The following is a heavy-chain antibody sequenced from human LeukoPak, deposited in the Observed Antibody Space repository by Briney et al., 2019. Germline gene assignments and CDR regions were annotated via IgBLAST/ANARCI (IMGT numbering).Heavy chain of an antibody. CDR1: GGSISSYY. V-gene: IGHV4-4*07. Sequence: SETLSLTCTVSGGSISSYYWSWIRQPAGKGLEWIGRIYTSGSTNYNPSLKSRVTMSVDTSKNQFSLKLSSVTAADTAVYYCARSDTAMVIGNYMDVWGKGTTVTVSS. CDR2: IYTSGST. D-gene: IGHD5-18*01. J-gene: IGHJ6*03. CDR3: ARSDTAMVIGNYMDV.